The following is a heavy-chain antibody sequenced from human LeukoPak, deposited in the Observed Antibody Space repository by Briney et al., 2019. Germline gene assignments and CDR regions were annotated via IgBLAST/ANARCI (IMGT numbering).Heavy chain of an antibody. D-gene: IGHD3-22*01. Sequence: SETLSLTCAVYGGSFSGYYWSWIGQPPAKGLEGIGEINHSGYTNYNPSLHSRLTISVDTSKNQFSLTLSSVTAADTAAYYCARGTYSDTSDYYYQSWGQGTPVTVSS. CDR1: GGSFSGYY. J-gene: IGHJ5*02. V-gene: IGHV4-34*01. CDR3: ARGTYSDTSDYYYQS. CDR2: INHSGYT.